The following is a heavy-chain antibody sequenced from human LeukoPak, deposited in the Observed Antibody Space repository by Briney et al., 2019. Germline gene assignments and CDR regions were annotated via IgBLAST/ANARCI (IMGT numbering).Heavy chain of an antibody. CDR3: ARDLPGLGLDY. CDR2: IYSGGST. Sequence: GGSLRLSCAASGFTVSSNYMSWVRQAPGKGLEWVSVIYSGGSTYYADSVKGRFTISRDNSKNTLYLQMNSLRAEDTAVYYCARDLPGLGLDYWGQGTLVTVSS. D-gene: IGHD6-19*01. J-gene: IGHJ4*02. CDR1: GFTVSSNY. V-gene: IGHV3-66*01.